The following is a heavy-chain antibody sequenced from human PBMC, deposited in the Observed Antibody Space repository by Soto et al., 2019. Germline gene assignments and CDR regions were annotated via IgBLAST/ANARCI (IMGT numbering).Heavy chain of an antibody. V-gene: IGHV5-51*01. CDR2: IYPGDSDT. CDR1: GYSFTSYW. D-gene: IGHD3-3*01. CDR3: ARGVLRFLEWTGDYYGMDV. J-gene: IGHJ6*02. Sequence: PGESLKISCKGSGYSFTSYWIGWVRQMPGKGLEWMGIIYPGDSDTRYSPSFQGQVTISADKSISTAYLQWSSLKASDTAMYYCARGVLRFLEWTGDYYGMDVWGQGTTVTVS.